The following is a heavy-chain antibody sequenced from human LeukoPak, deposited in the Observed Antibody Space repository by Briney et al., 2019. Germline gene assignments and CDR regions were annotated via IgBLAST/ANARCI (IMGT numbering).Heavy chain of an antibody. CDR1: GFTFSTYA. D-gene: IGHD6-19*01. V-gene: IGHV3-23*01. CDR3: ARHLAVAGPDNGYGMDV. J-gene: IGHJ6*02. CDR2: ISGSGDST. Sequence: GGSLRLSCAASGFTFSTYAVNWVRQAPGKGLEWVSTISGSGDSTYYADSVKGRFTISRDNSKDTLYLQMSSVRVDDTAVYYCARHLAVAGPDNGYGMDVWGQGTTVTVSS.